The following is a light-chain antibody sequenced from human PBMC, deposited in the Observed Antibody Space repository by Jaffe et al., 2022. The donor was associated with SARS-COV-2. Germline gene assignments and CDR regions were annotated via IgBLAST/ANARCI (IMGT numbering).Light chain of an antibody. Sequence: DIQMTQSPSTLSASVGDTATITCRASQSISNCLAWYQQRPGKAPDLLIYKASSLQSGVPSRFSGSGSGTEFTLTISSLQPDDFATYYCQQYNSYPLTFGGGTKVEI. V-gene: IGKV1-5*03. J-gene: IGKJ4*01. CDR3: QQYNSYPLT. CDR2: KAS. CDR1: QSISNC.